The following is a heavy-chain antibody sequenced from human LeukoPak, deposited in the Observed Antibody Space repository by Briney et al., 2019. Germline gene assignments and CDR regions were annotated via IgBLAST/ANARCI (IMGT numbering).Heavy chain of an antibody. CDR2: ISYDGSNK. J-gene: IGHJ4*02. D-gene: IGHD6-13*01. Sequence: VAVISYDGSNKYYADSVKGRFTISRDNSKNTLYLQMNSLRAEDTAVYYCAKASAGIGFDYWGQGTLVTVSS. V-gene: IGHV3-30*18. CDR3: AKASAGIGFDY.